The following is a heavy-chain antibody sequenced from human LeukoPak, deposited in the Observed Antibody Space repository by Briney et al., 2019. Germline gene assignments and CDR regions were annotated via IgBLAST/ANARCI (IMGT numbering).Heavy chain of an antibody. CDR2: IIPIFGIA. V-gene: IGHV1-69*04. CDR1: GRTFSSYA. J-gene: IGHJ5*02. Sequence: AASVKVSCKPSGRTFSSYAISWVRQAPGPGLEWMGRIIPIFGIANYAQNFQARVTITADKSTSTAYMELSSLRSEDTAVYYCARGYRGRLDETNWFDPWGQGTLVTVSS. CDR3: ARGYRGRLDETNWFDP. D-gene: IGHD5-12*01.